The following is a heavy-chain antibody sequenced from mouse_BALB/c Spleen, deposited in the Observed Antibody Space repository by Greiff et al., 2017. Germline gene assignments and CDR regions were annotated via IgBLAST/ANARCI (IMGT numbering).Heavy chain of an antibody. CDR2: ISSGGGST. V-gene: IGHV5-12-1*01. CDR3: ARHGGGREFAY. D-gene: IGHD3-3*01. Sequence: EVKLVESGGGLVKPGGSLKLSCAASGFAFSSYDMSWVRQTPEKRLEWVAYISSGGGSTYYPDTVKGRFTISRDNAKNTLYLQMSSLKSEDTAMYYCARHGGGREFAYWGQGTLVTVSA. CDR1: GFAFSSYD. J-gene: IGHJ3*01.